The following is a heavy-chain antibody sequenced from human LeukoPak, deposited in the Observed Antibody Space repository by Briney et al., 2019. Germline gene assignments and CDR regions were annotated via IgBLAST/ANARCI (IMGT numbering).Heavy chain of an antibody. CDR2: MNPNSGNT. CDR3: ARGAMLGYYYDSSGPTGY. D-gene: IGHD3-22*01. J-gene: IGHJ4*02. CDR1: GYTFTSYD. V-gene: IGHV1-8*01. Sequence: VASVKVSCKASGYTFTSYDINWVRQATGQGLEWMGWMNPNSGNTGYAQEFQGRVTMTRNTSISTAYMELSSLRSEDTAVYYCARGAMLGYYYDSSGPTGYWGQGTLVTVSS.